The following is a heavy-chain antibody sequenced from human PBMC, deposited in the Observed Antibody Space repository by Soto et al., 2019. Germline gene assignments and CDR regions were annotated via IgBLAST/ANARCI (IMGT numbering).Heavy chain of an antibody. CDR2: VTANGGST. V-gene: IGHV3-23*01. CDR3: ATSFRYFDN. D-gene: IGHD3-9*01. Sequence: GGSLRLSCAATGFTFSVYAMTWVRQAPGKGLEWVSAVTANGGSTYSADSVKGRFTISRDNSKNTLFLQMNSLRAEDTAVYYCATSFRYFDNWGQGTRVTVSS. CDR1: GFTFSVYA. J-gene: IGHJ4*02.